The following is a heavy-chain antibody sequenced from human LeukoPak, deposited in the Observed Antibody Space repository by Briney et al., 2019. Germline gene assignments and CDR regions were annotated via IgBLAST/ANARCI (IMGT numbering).Heavy chain of an antibody. D-gene: IGHD3-22*01. CDR3: ASNYYYDSSGYDY. J-gene: IGHJ4*02. V-gene: IGHV4-59*08. Sequence: PSETLSLTCTVSGDPISSHYWSWIRQPPGKALEWIGYVYYSGSTNYNPSLKSRVTISVGTSKTQFSLKLSSVTAADTAVYYCASNYYYDSSGYDYWGQGTLVTVSS. CDR1: GDPISSHY. CDR2: VYYSGST.